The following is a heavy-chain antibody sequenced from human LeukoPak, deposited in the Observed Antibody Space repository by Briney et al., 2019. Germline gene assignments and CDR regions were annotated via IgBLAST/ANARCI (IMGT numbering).Heavy chain of an antibody. Sequence: ASVKVSCKASGYTFTGYYMHWVRQAPGQGLEWMGWINPNSGGTNYAQKFQGRVTMTRDTSISTAYMELSRLRPDDTAVYYCARDLGVVVVPAAILGWFDPWGQGTLVTVSS. V-gene: IGHV1-2*02. CDR1: GYTFTGYY. CDR3: ARDLGVVVVPAAILGWFDP. J-gene: IGHJ5*02. CDR2: INPNSGGT. D-gene: IGHD2-2*01.